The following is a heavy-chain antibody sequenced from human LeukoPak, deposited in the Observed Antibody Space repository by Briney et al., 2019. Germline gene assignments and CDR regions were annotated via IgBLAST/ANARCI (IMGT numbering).Heavy chain of an antibody. CDR1: GFTVSSKY. Sequence: QSGGSLRLSCAASGFTVSSKYMSWVRQAPGKGLEWVSVIYSGGSTYYADSVKGRFTISRDNSKNTLYLQMNSLKAEDTAVYYCARERVYCDGSGYKTAEYFQHWGQGTLVTVSS. J-gene: IGHJ1*01. CDR3: ARERVYCDGSGYKTAEYFQH. D-gene: IGHD3-22*01. CDR2: IYSGGST. V-gene: IGHV3-53*01.